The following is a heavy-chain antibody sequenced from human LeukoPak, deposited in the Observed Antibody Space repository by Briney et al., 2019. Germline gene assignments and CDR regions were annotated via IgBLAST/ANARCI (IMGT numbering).Heavy chain of an antibody. CDR1: GNSISSGDNY. V-gene: IGHV4-61*02. J-gene: IGHJ3*02. CDR3: ARGGRGVMRPFDI. D-gene: IGHD3-10*01. CDR2: IYTSGST. Sequence: SETLSLTCTVSGNSISSGDNYWSWIRQPAGKGLEWIGRIYTSGSTNYNPSLKSRVTISVDTSKNQFSLKLSSVTAADTAVYYCARGGRGVMRPFDIWGQGTMVTVSS.